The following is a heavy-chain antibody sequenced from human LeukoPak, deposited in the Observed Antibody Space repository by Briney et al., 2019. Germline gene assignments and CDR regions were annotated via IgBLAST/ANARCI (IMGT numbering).Heavy chain of an antibody. V-gene: IGHV4-4*07. J-gene: IGHJ4*02. D-gene: IGHD3-10*01. CDR3: ASQLLWFGELLHFDY. CDR1: GGSISSYY. CDR2: IYTSGST. Sequence: SETLSLTCTVSGGSISSYYWSWIRQPAGKGLEWIGRIYTSGSTYYNPSLKSRVTISVDTSKNQFSLKLSSVTAADTAVYYCASQLLWFGELLHFDYWGQGTLVTVSS.